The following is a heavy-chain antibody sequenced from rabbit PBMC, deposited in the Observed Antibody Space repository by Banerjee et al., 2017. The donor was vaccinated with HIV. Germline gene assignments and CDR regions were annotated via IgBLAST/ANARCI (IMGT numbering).Heavy chain of an antibody. D-gene: IGHD2-1*01. Sequence: QEQLEESGGDLVKPEGSLTLTCTASGFSFSSNYDMCWVRQAPGKGLEWIGYIYAGSGNTWYASWAKGRFTISKASSTTVTLQMTSLTAADTATYFCVREVWTVLNLWGPGTLVTVS. V-gene: IGHV1S45*01. J-gene: IGHJ4*01. CDR3: VREVWTVLNL. CDR1: GFSFSSNYD. CDR2: IYAGSGNT.